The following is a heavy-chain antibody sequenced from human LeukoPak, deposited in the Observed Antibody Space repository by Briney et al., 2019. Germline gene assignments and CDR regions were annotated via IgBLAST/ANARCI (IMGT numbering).Heavy chain of an antibody. CDR1: GFTFSSYA. CDR3: ARDHPEGYFDY. D-gene: IGHD1-14*01. CDR2: ISYDGSNK. J-gene: IGHJ4*02. Sequence: SLRLSCAASGFTFSSYAMHWVRQAPGKGLEWVAVISYDGSNKYYADSVKGRFTISRDNSKNTLYLQMNSLRAEDTAVYYCARDHPEGYFDYWGQGTLVTVSS. V-gene: IGHV3-30-3*01.